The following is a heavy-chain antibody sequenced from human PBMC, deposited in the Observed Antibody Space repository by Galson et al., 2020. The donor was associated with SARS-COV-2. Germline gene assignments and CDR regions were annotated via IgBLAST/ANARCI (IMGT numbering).Heavy chain of an antibody. D-gene: IGHD3-3*01. Sequence: KIGESLKISCKGSGYSFTSYWIGWVRQMPGKDLEWMGIIYPGDSDTRYSPSFQGQVTISADKSISTAYLQWSSLKASDTAMYYCARGGYYDFWSGYPSNPLDVWGQGTTVTVSS. CDR2: IYPGDSDT. CDR1: GYSFTSYW. J-gene: IGHJ6*02. CDR3: ARGGYYDFWSGYPSNPLDV. V-gene: IGHV5-51*01.